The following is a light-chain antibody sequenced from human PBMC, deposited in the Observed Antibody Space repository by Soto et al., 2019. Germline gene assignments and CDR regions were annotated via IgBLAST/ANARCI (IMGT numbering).Light chain of an antibody. J-gene: IGKJ4*01. CDR2: DVS. CDR3: QQRGT. Sequence: EFVLTQSPATLSLSPGERATLSCRASQSVSSYLAWYQQKPGHAPRLLIYDVSNRATGIPARFSGSGSGTDFTLTISSLEPEDFAVYYCQQRGTFGGGTKVEIK. V-gene: IGKV3-11*01. CDR1: QSVSSY.